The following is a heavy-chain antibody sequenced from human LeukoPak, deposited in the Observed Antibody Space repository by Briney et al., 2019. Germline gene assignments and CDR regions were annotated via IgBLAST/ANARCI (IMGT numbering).Heavy chain of an antibody. V-gene: IGHV4-39*01. J-gene: IGHJ6*02. CDR2: IYYSGST. D-gene: IGHD6-19*01. CDR1: GGSISSSSYY. Sequence: PETLSLTCTVSGGSISSSSYYWGWIRQPPGKGLEWIGSIYYSGSTYYHPSLKSRVTISVDTSKNQFSLKLSSVTAADTAVYYCARTDPGIAVAASKHYGMDVWGQGTTVTVSS. CDR3: ARTDPGIAVAASKHYGMDV.